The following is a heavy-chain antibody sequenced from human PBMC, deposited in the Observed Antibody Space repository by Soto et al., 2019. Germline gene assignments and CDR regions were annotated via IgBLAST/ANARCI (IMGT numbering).Heavy chain of an antibody. D-gene: IGHD6-19*01. CDR3: AKWIDRGGWPNYFDS. V-gene: IGHV3-23*01. CDR2: ISSSGRST. J-gene: IGHJ4*02. Sequence: PGGSLRLSCAASGFTFSSYAMSWVRQAPGKGLEWVSTISSSGRSTYYADSVKGRFTISRDNSKNTLYLQMNSLRAEATAVYYCAKWIDRGGWPNYFDSWGQGALVTVSS. CDR1: GFTFSSYA.